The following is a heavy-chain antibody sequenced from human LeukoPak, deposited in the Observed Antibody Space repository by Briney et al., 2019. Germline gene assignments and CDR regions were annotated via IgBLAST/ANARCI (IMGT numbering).Heavy chain of an antibody. CDR3: AGGDYYYYYYMDV. CDR2: IYYSGST. V-gene: IGHV4-31*03. J-gene: IGHJ6*03. CDR1: GGSLSSGGYY. Sequence: SETLSLTCTVSGGSLSSGGYYWSWIRQHPGKGLEWIGYIYYSGSTYHNPSLKSRVTISVDTSKNQFSLKLSSVTAADTAVYYCAGGDYYYYYYMDVWGKGTTVTVSS.